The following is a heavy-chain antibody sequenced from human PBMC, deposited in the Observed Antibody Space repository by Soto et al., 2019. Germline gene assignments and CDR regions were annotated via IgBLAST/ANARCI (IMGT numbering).Heavy chain of an antibody. Sequence: EVHLVESGGGLVKPGGSLRLSCAASGFTFSSYNMNWVRQAPGKGLEWVSSISSSNNYIFYADSVKGRFTISRDNAKNSLYLQMNSLRGEATAGYYCARVSRRGGGDYWGQGTLVTVSS. J-gene: IGHJ4*02. CDR2: ISSSNNYI. D-gene: IGHD3-16*01. CDR1: GFTFSSYN. CDR3: ARVSRRGGGDY. V-gene: IGHV3-21*01.